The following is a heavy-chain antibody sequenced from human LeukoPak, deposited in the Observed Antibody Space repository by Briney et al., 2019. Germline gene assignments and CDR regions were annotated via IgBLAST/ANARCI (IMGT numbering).Heavy chain of an antibody. CDR1: GGTFISYA. CDR2: IIPIFGTA. Sequence: SVKVSCKASGGTFISYAISWVRQAPGQGLEWMGGIIPIFGTANYAQKFQGRVTITADESTSTAYMELRSLRSDDTAVYYCARGIIGYYFDYWGQGTLVTVSS. D-gene: IGHD2-15*01. J-gene: IGHJ4*02. CDR3: ARGIIGYYFDY. V-gene: IGHV1-69*13.